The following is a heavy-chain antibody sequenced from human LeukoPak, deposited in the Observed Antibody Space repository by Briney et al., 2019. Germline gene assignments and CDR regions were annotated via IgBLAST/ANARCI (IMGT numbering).Heavy chain of an antibody. CDR3: ARSITMIVVDPFDY. Sequence: SETLSLTCTVSGGSITSSSYYWDWIRQPPGRGLEWIGSIYYSGSTYYNSSLKSRVTISVDTSKNQFSLKLSSVTAADTAVYYCARSITMIVVDPFDYWGQGTLVTVSS. CDR1: GGSITSSSYY. V-gene: IGHV4-39*07. D-gene: IGHD3-22*01. J-gene: IGHJ4*02. CDR2: IYYSGST.